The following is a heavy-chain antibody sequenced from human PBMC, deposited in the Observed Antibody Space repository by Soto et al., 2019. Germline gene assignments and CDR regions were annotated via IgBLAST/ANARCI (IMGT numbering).Heavy chain of an antibody. V-gene: IGHV1-18*01. J-gene: IGHJ4*02. CDR3: ARGGYDFWSGPQPFDY. CDR1: GYTFTSYG. Sequence: KVSCKASGYTFTSYGISWVRQAPGQGLEWMGWISAYNGNTNYAQKLQGRVTMTTDTSTSTAYMELRSLRSDDTAVYYCARGGYDFWSGPQPFDYSGQGTLVTVSS. D-gene: IGHD3-3*01. CDR2: ISAYNGNT.